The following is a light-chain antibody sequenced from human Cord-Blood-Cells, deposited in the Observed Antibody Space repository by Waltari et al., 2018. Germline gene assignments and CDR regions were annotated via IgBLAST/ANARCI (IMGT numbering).Light chain of an antibody. CDR1: SSNIGSNT. CDR3: AAWDDSLNGYV. V-gene: IGLV1-44*01. CDR2: SNN. Sequence: QSVLTQPPSASGTPGQRVTISCSGSSSNIGSNTVNWYQQPPGTAPKLLIYSNNQRPSGVPDRFSGSKSGTSASLATSGLQSEDEADYYCAAWDDSLNGYVFGTGTKVTVL. J-gene: IGLJ1*01.